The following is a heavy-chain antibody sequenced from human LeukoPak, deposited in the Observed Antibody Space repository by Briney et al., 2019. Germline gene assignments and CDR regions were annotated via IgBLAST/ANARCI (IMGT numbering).Heavy chain of an antibody. CDR2: LIPIFGTA. D-gene: IGHD1-26*01. CDR3: ATSLPYSGSYYGANYYYMDV. J-gene: IGHJ6*03. Sequence: SVKVSCKAPGGTFSSYTTSWVRQAPGQGLEWMGGLIPIFGTANYAQKFQGRVTITADKSTSTAYMELSSLRSEDTAVYYCATSLPYSGSYYGANYYYMDVWGKGTTVTVSS. CDR1: GGTFSSYT. V-gene: IGHV1-69*06.